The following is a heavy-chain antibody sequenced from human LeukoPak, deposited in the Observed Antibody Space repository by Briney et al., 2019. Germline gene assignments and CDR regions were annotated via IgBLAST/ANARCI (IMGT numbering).Heavy chain of an antibody. CDR1: GFTFSSYW. Sequence: GGSLRLSCAASGFTFSSYWVHWVRQAPGKGLVWVSRINGDGSSTSYADSVKGRFTISRDNAKNTLYLQMTSLRVEDTAVYYCAAVVRSGSPLDYWGQGTLVTVSS. CDR2: INGDGSST. J-gene: IGHJ4*02. CDR3: AAVVRSGSPLDY. D-gene: IGHD6-25*01. V-gene: IGHV3-74*01.